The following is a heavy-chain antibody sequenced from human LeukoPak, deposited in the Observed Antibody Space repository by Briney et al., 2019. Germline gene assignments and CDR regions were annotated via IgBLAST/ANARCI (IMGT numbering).Heavy chain of an antibody. CDR1: GYTFTSYD. D-gene: IGHD6-19*01. CDR3: ARGRAVAGYNWFDP. J-gene: IGHJ5*02. Sequence: ASVKVSCKASGYTFTSYDISWVRQATGQGLEWMGWMNPNSGNTGYAQKFQGRVTMTRNTSISTAYMELSSLRSEDTAVYYCARGRAVAGYNWFDPWGQGTLVTVSS. CDR2: MNPNSGNT. V-gene: IGHV1-8*01.